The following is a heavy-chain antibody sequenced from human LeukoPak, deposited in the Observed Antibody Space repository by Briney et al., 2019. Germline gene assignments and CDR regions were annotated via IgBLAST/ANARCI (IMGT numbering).Heavy chain of an antibody. CDR1: GISISSYG. V-gene: IGHV3-30*18. Sequence: GGSLRLSCAASGISISSYGMHWVRQAPGKGLEWVAVISYDGSNRYYADSVKGRFTISRDNSKNTLYLQMNSLRAEDTAVYYCAKDLKITGTPFDYWGQGTLVTVSS. D-gene: IGHD1-7*01. CDR3: AKDLKITGTPFDY. CDR2: ISYDGSNR. J-gene: IGHJ4*02.